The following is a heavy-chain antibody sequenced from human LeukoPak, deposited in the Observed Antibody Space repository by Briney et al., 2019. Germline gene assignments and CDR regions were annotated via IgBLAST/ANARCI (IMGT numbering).Heavy chain of an antibody. J-gene: IGHJ4*02. D-gene: IGHD1-26*01. Sequence: GGSLRLSCAASGLTFSTHWMIWVRQAPGKGLEWVANIKQDGSEKYYVDSVKGRFIISRDNAKNSLYLQMNSLRAEDTAVYYCANALGAHYFDSWGQGTLVTVSS. V-gene: IGHV3-7*05. CDR2: IKQDGSEK. CDR1: GLTFSTHW. CDR3: ANALGAHYFDS.